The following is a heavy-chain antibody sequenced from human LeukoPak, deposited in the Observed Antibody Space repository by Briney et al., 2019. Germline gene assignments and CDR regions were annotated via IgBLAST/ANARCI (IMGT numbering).Heavy chain of an antibody. CDR1: GGSISSSSYY. CDR2: IYYSGST. CDR3: ARHFSSGYSSSWYGNYFDY. D-gene: IGHD6-13*01. V-gene: IGHV4-39*01. J-gene: IGHJ4*02. Sequence: SETLSLTCTVSGGSISSSSYYWGWIRQPPGKGLEWIGSIYYSGSTYYNPSLKSRVTISVDTSKNQFSLELSSVTAADTAVYYCARHFSSGYSSSWYGNYFDYWGQGTLVTVSS.